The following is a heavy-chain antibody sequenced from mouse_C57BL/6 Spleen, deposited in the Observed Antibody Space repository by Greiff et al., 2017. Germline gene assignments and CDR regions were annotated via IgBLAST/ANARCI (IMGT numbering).Heavy chain of an antibody. V-gene: IGHV1-26*01. D-gene: IGHD2-4*01. J-gene: IGHJ2*01. Sequence: VQLQQSGPELVKPGASVKISCKASGYTFTDYYMNWVKQSHGKSLEWIGDINPNNGGTSYNQKFKGKATLTVDKSSSTAYMELRSLTSEDSAVYYGARKRYYDYDDYWGQGTTLTVSS. CDR1: GYTFTDYY. CDR2: INPNNGGT. CDR3: ARKRYYDYDDY.